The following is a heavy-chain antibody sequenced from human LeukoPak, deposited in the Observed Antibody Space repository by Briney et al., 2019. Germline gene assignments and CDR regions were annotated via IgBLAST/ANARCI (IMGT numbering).Heavy chain of an antibody. J-gene: IGHJ5*02. CDR1: SGSISSYY. CDR3: ARDSGTTGEVKFDP. CDR2: IYYSGST. D-gene: IGHD3-10*01. Sequence: SETLSLTCSVSSGSISSYYWRWLRQPPGKGLEWIGYIYYSGSTNYNPSLKSRVTISVDTSKNQFSLKLSSVTAADTAVYYCARDSGTTGEVKFDPWGQGTLVTVSS. V-gene: IGHV4-59*12.